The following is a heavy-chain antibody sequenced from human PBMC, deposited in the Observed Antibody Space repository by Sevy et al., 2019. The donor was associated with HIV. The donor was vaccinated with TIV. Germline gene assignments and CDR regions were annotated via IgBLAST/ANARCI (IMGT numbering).Heavy chain of an antibody. CDR3: ARVPRTRSIAAAALYYFDY. CDR1: AGSIRTFY. J-gene: IGHJ4*02. CDR2: IYYNGCT. D-gene: IGHD6-13*01. Sequence: SETLSLTCTVSAGSIRTFYWSWIRQPPGKGLEWIGYIYYNGCTNYNPSLKSRVTISVDTSKNQFSLKLSSVTAADTAVYYCARVPRTRSIAAAALYYFDYWGQGTLVTVSS. V-gene: IGHV4-59*01.